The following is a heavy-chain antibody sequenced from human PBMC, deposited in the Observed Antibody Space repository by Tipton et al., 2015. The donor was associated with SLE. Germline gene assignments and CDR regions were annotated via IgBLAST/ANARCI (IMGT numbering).Heavy chain of an antibody. D-gene: IGHD7-27*01. V-gene: IGHV4-38-2*01. CDR1: GYSISSGYY. J-gene: IGHJ4*02. CDR2: IYHSGST. CDR3: ARYGDWGSDY. Sequence: TLSLTCAVSGYSISSGYYWGWIRQPPGKGLEWIGSIYHSGSTYYNPSLKSRVTISVDTSKNQFSLNLSSVTAADTAVYYCARYGDWGSDYWGQGTLVTVSS.